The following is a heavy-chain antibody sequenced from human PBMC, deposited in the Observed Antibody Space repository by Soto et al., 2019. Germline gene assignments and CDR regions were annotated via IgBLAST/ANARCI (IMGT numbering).Heavy chain of an antibody. J-gene: IGHJ4*02. Sequence: VGSRRLSCAGSGFSFSISPMHWGRQAPGKGPEWVALISYDGTNKFYADSVKGRFTISRDNSKSTLYLQVDSLRPEDAAVYYCARDPKTSGGQHWAFNYFDSWGQGTLVTVSS. D-gene: IGHD7-27*01. CDR2: ISYDGTNK. V-gene: IGHV3-30-3*01. CDR1: GFSFSISP. CDR3: ARDPKTSGGQHWAFNYFDS.